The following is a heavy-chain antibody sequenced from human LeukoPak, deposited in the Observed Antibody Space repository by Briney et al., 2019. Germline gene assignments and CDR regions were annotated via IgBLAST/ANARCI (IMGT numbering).Heavy chain of an antibody. J-gene: IGHJ5*02. CDR3: ARHMTTVIWFDP. D-gene: IGHD4-11*01. Sequence: ASVKVSCKASGYTFTSCGISWVRQAPGQGLEWMGWISAYNGNTNYAQKLQGRVTMTTDTSTSTAYMELRSLRSDDTAVYYCARHMTTVIWFDPWGQGTLVTVSS. CDR2: ISAYNGNT. CDR1: GYTFTSCG. V-gene: IGHV1-18*01.